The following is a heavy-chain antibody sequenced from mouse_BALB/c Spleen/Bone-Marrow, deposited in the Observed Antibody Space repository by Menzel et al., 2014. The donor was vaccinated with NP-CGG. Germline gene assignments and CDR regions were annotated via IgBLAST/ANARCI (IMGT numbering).Heavy chain of an antibody. CDR1: GYTFTSYW. D-gene: IGHD1-2*01. J-gene: IGHJ3*01. Sequence: QVYLRHSGSDLVRPEASVKLSCTASGYTFTSYWLNWVKQRPGQCLEWIGMLDPSDSANPYNQMFKDKTTLTVDKSSSTAYMRRRSWSSEDSAVYYCARKKSKHGSWLDYWGQVSLVNVSA. CDR2: LDPSDSAN. CDR3: ARKKSKHGSWLDY. V-gene: IGHV1-61*01.